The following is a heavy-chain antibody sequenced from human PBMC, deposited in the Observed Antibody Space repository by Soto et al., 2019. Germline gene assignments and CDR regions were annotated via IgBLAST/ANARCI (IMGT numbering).Heavy chain of an antibody. CDR3: VRGAEYSTIWFVDWGNWFDS. D-gene: IGHD6-13*01. CDR2: IKQDGSEK. V-gene: IGHV3-7*01. Sequence: EVQLVESGGNLVQPGGSLRLSCGASGFTFSSYWMSWVRQAPGKGLEWVANIKQDGSEKFYVDSVKGRFTISRDNAKQSLYLQMNSLSAEDTAVYYCVRGAEYSTIWFVDWGNWFDSWGQGTRVTVSS. J-gene: IGHJ5*01. CDR1: GFTFSSYW.